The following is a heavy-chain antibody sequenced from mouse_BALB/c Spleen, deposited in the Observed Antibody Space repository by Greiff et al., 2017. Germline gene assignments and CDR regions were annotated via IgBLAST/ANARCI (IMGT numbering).Heavy chain of an antibody. CDR1: GFTFSDYY. CDR2: ISDGGSYT. D-gene: IGHD1-1*01. Sequence: EVQLVESGGGLVKPGGSLKLSCAASGFTFSDYYMYWVRQTPEKRLEWVATISDGGSYTYYPDSVKGRFTISRDNAKNNLYLQMSSLKSEDTAMYYCARGYGSPYWYFEVWGAGTTVTVSS. J-gene: IGHJ1*01. V-gene: IGHV5-4*02. CDR3: ARGYGSPYWYFEV.